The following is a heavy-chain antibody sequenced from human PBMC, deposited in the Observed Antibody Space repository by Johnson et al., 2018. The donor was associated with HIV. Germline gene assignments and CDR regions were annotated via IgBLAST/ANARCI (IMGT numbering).Heavy chain of an antibody. CDR3: ARERDDSSGYYYHDAFDI. J-gene: IGHJ3*02. D-gene: IGHD3-22*01. CDR1: GFTFRSYG. Sequence: VQLVESGGGVVQPGRSLRLSCVASGFTFRSYGMHWVRQATGKGLEWVSPIGTAGDTYYPGSVKGRFTISRDNSKNTLYLQMNSLRAEDTAVYYCARERDDSSGYYYHDAFDIWGQGTMVTVSS. CDR2: IGTAGDT. V-gene: IGHV3-13*01.